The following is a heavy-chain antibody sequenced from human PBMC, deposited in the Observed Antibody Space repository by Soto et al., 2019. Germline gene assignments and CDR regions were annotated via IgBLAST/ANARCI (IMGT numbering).Heavy chain of an antibody. CDR2: IIPILGIA. V-gene: IGHV1-69*02. CDR3: VRSGSVAVASVNWFDP. Sequence: QVQLVQSGAEVKKPGSSVKVSCKASGGTFSSYTISWVRQAPGQGLEWMGRIIPILGIANYAQKFQGRVTITADKSTSTAYMELSSLRSEDTAVYYCVRSGSVAVASVNWFDPWGQGTLVTVSS. J-gene: IGHJ5*02. D-gene: IGHD6-19*01. CDR1: GGTFSSYT.